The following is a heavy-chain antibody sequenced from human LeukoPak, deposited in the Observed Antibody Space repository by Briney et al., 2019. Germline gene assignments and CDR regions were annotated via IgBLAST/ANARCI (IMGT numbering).Heavy chain of an antibody. D-gene: IGHD3-9*01. Sequence: ASVKVSCKASGYTFTSYDINWVRQATGQGLEWMGWMNPNSGNTGYAQKFQGRVTMTRNTSISIDYMEVSSLRSEDTAVYYCARGTRGDILTGYSLGYWGQGTLVTVSS. CDR2: MNPNSGNT. J-gene: IGHJ4*02. CDR1: GYTFTSYD. CDR3: ARGTRGDILTGYSLGY. V-gene: IGHV1-8*01.